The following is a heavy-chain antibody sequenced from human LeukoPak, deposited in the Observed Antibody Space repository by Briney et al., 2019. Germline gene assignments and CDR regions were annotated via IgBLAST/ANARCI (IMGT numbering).Heavy chain of an antibody. CDR1: GFTFSTHA. Sequence: GESLRLSCTASGFTFSTHAMNWVRQAPGKGLEWVSAISGSGGSTYYADSVKGRFTISRDNSKKMLYLQMNSLRAEDTAVYYCARSRDSSGYSFDYWGQGTLVTVSS. D-gene: IGHD3-22*01. V-gene: IGHV3-23*01. J-gene: IGHJ4*02. CDR3: ARSRDSSGYSFDY. CDR2: ISGSGGST.